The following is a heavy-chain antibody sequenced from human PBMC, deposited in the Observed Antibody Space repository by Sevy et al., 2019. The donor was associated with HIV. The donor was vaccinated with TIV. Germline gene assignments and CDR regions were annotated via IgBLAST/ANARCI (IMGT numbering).Heavy chain of an antibody. CDR2: ISSSSNTR. Sequence: GGSLRLSCAASGFTFSSYNMNWVRQAPGKGLEWVSYISSSSNTRYYADSVKGRFTISRNNAKNSLYLQMNIRRAEDTTVSYWARTRGQQLLDDFDIWGQGTMVTVSS. J-gene: IGHJ3*02. CDR3: ARTRGQQLLDDFDI. D-gene: IGHD6-13*01. CDR1: GFTFSSYN. V-gene: IGHV3-48*01.